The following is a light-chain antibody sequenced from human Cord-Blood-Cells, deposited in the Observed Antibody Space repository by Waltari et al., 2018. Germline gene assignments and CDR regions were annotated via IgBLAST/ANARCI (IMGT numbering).Light chain of an antibody. Sequence: EIVMTQSPATLSVSPGERATLSCRASQSVSSNLSWYQQKPGQAPRLLIYGASTRATSIPARFSGRWSGTEFTLTSSSLQSDDVAVYYCQQYNNWPPGSFGQGTKLEIK. J-gene: IGKJ2*03. CDR1: QSVSSN. CDR3: QQYNNWPPGS. CDR2: GAS. V-gene: IGKV3-15*01.